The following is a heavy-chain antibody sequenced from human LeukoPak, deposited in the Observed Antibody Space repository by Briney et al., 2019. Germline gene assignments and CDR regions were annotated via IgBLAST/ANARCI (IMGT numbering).Heavy chain of an antibody. CDR3: AGEHGFDSSGYYFPHH. D-gene: IGHD3-22*01. V-gene: IGHV4-61*02. CDR1: GGSVSSDNNY. CDR2: IYTSGSI. J-gene: IGHJ5*02. Sequence: SQTLSLTCTVSGGSVSSDNNYWSWIRQPAGKGLEWIGRIYTSGSINYNPSLEGRVTISVDTSKNQFSLKLSSVTAADTAVYYCAGEHGFDSSGYYFPHHWGQGTLVTVSS.